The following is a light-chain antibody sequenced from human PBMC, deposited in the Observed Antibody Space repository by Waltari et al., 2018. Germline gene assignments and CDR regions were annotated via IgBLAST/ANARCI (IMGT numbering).Light chain of an antibody. CDR1: QSVDSY. V-gene: IGKV3-11*01. J-gene: IGKJ4*01. Sequence: EIVLTQSPATLSSSPGERATLSCRASQSVDSYLAWYQQKPGQAPRLLIYDASNRATGIPARFSGSGSGTDFTLTITSLEPEDFAVYYCQQRSDWPRLTFGGGTKVEIK. CDR3: QQRSDWPRLT. CDR2: DAS.